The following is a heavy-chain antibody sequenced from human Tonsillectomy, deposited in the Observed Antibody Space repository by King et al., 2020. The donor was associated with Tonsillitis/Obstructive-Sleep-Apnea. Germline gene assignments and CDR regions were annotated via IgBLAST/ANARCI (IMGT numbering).Heavy chain of an antibody. CDR3: ARERDSNWFLDY. CDR1: GFSFSIYA. Sequence: VQLVESGGGVVQPXRSPRLSCAASGFSFSIYAMHWVXXAPGKGXXXVXXXXXXGSEXYNXNPVXXRFXISRDXSKDTVYLEMNSLSAEDTALYYCARERDSNWFLDYWGQGTLVTVSS. CDR2: XXXXGSEX. J-gene: IGHJ4*02. D-gene: IGHD6-13*01. V-gene: IGHV3-30*01.